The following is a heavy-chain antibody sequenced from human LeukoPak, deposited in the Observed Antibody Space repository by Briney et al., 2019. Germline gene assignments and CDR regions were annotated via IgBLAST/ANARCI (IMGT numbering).Heavy chain of an antibody. J-gene: IGHJ4*02. CDR3: ARHSGYDFDYFDY. CDR2: ISGSGGST. Sequence: PGGSLRLSCAASGFTFSSYAMSWVRQAPGKGLEWVSAISGSGGSTYYADSVKGRFTISRDNSKNTLYLQMNSLRAEDTAVYYCARHSGYDFDYFDYWGQGTLVTVSS. V-gene: IGHV3-23*01. CDR1: GFTFSSYA. D-gene: IGHD5-12*01.